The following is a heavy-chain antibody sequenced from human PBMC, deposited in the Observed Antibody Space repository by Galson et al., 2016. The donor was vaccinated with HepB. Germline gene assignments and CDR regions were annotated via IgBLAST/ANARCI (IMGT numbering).Heavy chain of an antibody. CDR3: ARDGSGGYCSGGGCYSLNL. V-gene: IGHV3-30*04. CDR1: GLTFSSYA. Sequence: SLRLSCAASGLTFSSYAMHWVRQAPGKGLEWVALISYDGWNTYYADSVKGRFTISRDNSKNTLFLQMGSLRPEDTAVYYCARDGSGGYCSGGGCYSLNLWGQGTLVTVSS. D-gene: IGHD2-15*01. CDR2: ISYDGWNT. J-gene: IGHJ4*02.